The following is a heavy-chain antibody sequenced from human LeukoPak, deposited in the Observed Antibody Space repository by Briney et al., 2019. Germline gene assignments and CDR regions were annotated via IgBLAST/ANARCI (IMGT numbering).Heavy chain of an antibody. CDR1: GFTFSTYA. V-gene: IGHV3-23*01. D-gene: IGHD5-18*01. CDR2: IRGLGISA. Sequence: GGSLRLSCAASGFTFSTYAMTWVRQAPGKGLEWVSTIRGLGISAYYADSVKGRFTISRDNAKNTLYLQMNSLRAEDTAVYYCARDGYSFGHDFDYWGQGTLVTVSS. J-gene: IGHJ4*02. CDR3: ARDGYSFGHDFDY.